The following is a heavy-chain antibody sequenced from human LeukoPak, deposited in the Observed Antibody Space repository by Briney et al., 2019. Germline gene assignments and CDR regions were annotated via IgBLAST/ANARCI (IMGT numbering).Heavy chain of an antibody. CDR1: GGSISSGSYY. D-gene: IGHD3-16*01. Sequence: SETLSLTCTVSGGSISSGSYYWSWIRQPPGKGLEWIGEINHRGSTNYNPSLKSRVTISVDTSKNQFSLKLSSVTAADTAVYYCARHGASMNYFDYWGQGTLVTVSS. V-gene: IGHV4-39*01. CDR3: ARHGASMNYFDY. J-gene: IGHJ4*02. CDR2: INHRGST.